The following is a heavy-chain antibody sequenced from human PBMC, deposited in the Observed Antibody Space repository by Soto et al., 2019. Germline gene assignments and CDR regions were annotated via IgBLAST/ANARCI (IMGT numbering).Heavy chain of an antibody. Sequence: EVQLVESGGGLVQPGGSLRLSCAASGFTFSSYWMHWVRQAPGKGLVWVSRINSDGSSTSYADSVKGRFTISRDNAKNTLYLQMNSLRAEDTDVYYCASTKDYYGSGRIDYWGQGTLVTVSS. D-gene: IGHD3-10*01. J-gene: IGHJ4*02. CDR2: INSDGSST. CDR3: ASTKDYYGSGRIDY. CDR1: GFTFSSYW. V-gene: IGHV3-74*01.